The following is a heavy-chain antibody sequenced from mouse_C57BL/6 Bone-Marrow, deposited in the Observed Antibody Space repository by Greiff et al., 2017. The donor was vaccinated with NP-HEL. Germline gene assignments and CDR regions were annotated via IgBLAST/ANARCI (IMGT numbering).Heavy chain of an antibody. Sequence: EVKLMESGGGLVQSGRSLRLSCATSGFTFSDFYMEWVRQAPGKGLEWIAASRNKANDYTTEYSASVKGRFIVSRDTSQSILYLQMNALRAEDTAIYYCARDEGSSGSFAYWGQGTLVTVSA. D-gene: IGHD3-2*02. J-gene: IGHJ3*01. CDR1: GFTFSDFY. V-gene: IGHV7-1*01. CDR2: SRNKANDYTT. CDR3: ARDEGSSGSFAY.